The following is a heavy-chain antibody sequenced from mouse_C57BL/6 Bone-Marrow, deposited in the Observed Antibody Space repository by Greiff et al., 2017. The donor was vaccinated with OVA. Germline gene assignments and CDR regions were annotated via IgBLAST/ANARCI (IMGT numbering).Heavy chain of an antibody. D-gene: IGHD2-1*01. CDR2: IFPGSGST. CDR1: GYTFTDYY. CDR3: ARLVYYGNYLSYWYFDV. V-gene: IGHV1-75*01. Sequence: QVQLQQSGPELVKPGASVKISCKASGYTFTDYYINWVKQRPGQGLEWIGWIFPGSGSTYYNEKFKGKATLTVDKSSSTAYMLLSSLTSEDSAVYFCARLVYYGNYLSYWYFDVWGTGTTVTVSS. J-gene: IGHJ1*03.